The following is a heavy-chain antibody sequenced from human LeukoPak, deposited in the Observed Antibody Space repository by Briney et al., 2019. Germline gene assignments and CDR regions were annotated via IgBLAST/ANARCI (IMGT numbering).Heavy chain of an antibody. Sequence: GGSLRLSCAASGFIFRNYGMYWVRQAPGKGVEWVAVIWHDGSAEFYADSVKGRFSISRDDSKNTVYLQMNSLRVEDTALYYCARDSRGGWSGYFDLWGQGIVVTVSS. CDR2: IWHDGSAE. CDR3: ARDSRGGWSGYFDL. D-gene: IGHD6-19*01. V-gene: IGHV3-33*07. CDR1: GFIFRNYG. J-gene: IGHJ4*02.